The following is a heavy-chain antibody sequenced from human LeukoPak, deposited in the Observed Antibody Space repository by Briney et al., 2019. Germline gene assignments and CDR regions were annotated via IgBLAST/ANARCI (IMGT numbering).Heavy chain of an antibody. CDR2: ISGSGAST. V-gene: IGHV3-23*01. J-gene: IGHJ4*02. Sequence: PGGSLRLSCVASGFTFRSYAMSWVRQAPRKGLEWVSAISGSGASTYYADAVKGRFTISRDNSRNTLYLQMNNRRAEDTAVYYCATPRGTVTTGAVYWGQGTLVTVSS. CDR1: GFTFRSYA. CDR3: ATPRGTVTTGAVY. D-gene: IGHD4-17*01.